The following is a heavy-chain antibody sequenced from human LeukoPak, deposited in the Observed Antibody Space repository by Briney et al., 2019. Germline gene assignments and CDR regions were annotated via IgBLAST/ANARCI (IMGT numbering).Heavy chain of an antibody. D-gene: IGHD1-1*01. V-gene: IGHV1-69*05. CDR3: ARDGQEYDTGFFDY. J-gene: IGHJ4*02. Sequence: GASVKVSCKASGGTFSSYAISWVRQAPGQGLEWMGGIIPIFGTANYAQKFQGRVTMTRDTSTSTVHVELSSLRSEDTAVYYCARDGQEYDTGFFDYWGQGTLVTVSS. CDR2: IIPIFGTA. CDR1: GGTFSSYA.